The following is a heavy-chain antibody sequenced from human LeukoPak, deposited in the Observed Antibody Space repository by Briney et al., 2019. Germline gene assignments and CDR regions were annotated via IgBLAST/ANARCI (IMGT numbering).Heavy chain of an antibody. CDR2: IYTSGST. Sequence: SETLSLTCTVSGGSISSYYWSWIRQPAGKGLEWIGRIYTSGSTNYNPSLKSRVTMSVDTSKNQFSLKMSSVTAADTAVYYCARGITIAATANWFDPWGQETLVTVSS. CDR3: ARGITIAATANWFDP. CDR1: GGSISSYY. V-gene: IGHV4-4*07. J-gene: IGHJ5*02. D-gene: IGHD6-13*01.